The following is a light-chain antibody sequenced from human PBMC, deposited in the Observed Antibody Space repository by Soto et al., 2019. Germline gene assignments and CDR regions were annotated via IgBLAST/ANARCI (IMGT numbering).Light chain of an antibody. V-gene: IGKV3-20*01. CDR3: QQYGSSPT. J-gene: IGKJ5*01. Sequence: EIVLTQSPATVSFSPGERASLSCRASQSVSSSYLAWYQQRPGQAPRLLIYGASSRATGIPDRFSGSGSGTDFTLTISRLEPEDFAVYYCQQYGSSPTFGQGTRLEIK. CDR2: GAS. CDR1: QSVSSSY.